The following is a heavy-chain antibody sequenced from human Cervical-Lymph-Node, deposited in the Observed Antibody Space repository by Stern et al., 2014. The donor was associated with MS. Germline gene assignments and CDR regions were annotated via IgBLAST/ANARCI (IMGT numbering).Heavy chain of an antibody. CDR2: IRSKTNAYTA. Sequence: MQLVQSGGGLVQPGGSLKLSCAASGILFSGASMHWVRQPSGKGLEWIGRIRSKTNAYTATYTASLKGRFTISRDDSKSTTYLQMNSLKTEDTAVYYCVSDGSGWRNWGQGTLVTVSS. V-gene: IGHV3-73*01. CDR1: GILFSGAS. J-gene: IGHJ4*02. CDR3: VSDGSGWRN. D-gene: IGHD3-10*01.